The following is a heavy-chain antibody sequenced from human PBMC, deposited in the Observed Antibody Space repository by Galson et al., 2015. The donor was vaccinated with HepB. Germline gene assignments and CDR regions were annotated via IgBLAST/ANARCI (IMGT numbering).Heavy chain of an antibody. CDR3: ARAYGSGSYWWFDP. J-gene: IGHJ5*02. V-gene: IGHV3-30*04. D-gene: IGHD3-10*01. CDR2: ISYDGSNK. CDR1: GFTFSSYA. Sequence: SLRLSCAASGFTFSSYAMHWVRQAPGKGLEWVAVISYDGSNKYYADSVKGRFTISRDNSKNTLYLQMNSLRAEDTAVYYCARAYGSGSYWWFDPWGQGTLVTVSS.